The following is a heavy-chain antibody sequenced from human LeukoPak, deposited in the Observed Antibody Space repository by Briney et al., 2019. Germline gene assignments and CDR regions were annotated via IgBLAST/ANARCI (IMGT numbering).Heavy chain of an antibody. CDR1: GYSISSGYY. CDR3: ASTIVVVPAALEHHAFDI. CDR2: IYHSGST. J-gene: IGHJ3*02. D-gene: IGHD2-2*01. Sequence: SETLSLTCTVSGYSISSGYYWGWIRQPPGKGLEWIGSIYHSGSTYYNPSLKSRVTISVDTSKNQFSLKLSSVTAADTAVYYCASTIVVVPAALEHHAFDIWGQGTMVTVSS. V-gene: IGHV4-38-2*02.